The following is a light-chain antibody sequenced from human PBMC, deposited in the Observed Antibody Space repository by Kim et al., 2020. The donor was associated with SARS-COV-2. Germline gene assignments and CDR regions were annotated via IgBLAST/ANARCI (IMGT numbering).Light chain of an antibody. J-gene: IGKJ1*01. Sequence: ASLGDRGTLSCRASQSISSHLAWYQQKPGQAPRLLIYGASTRATGIPARFSGSGSGTEFTLTISSLQSEDFAVYYCQQYDNWPLTFGQGTKVEIK. CDR1: QSISSH. CDR2: GAS. CDR3: QQYDNWPLT. V-gene: IGKV3-15*01.